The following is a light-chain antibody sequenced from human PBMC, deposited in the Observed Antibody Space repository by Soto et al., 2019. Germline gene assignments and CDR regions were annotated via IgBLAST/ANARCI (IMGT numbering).Light chain of an antibody. CDR1: SSDVGGYNY. J-gene: IGLJ1*01. CDR3: SSYAGSSRWE. Sequence: QSVLTQPPSASGSPGQSVTISCTGTSSDVGGYNYVSWYQQHPGKAPKLMIYEVSKRPSGVPDRFSGSKSGNTASLTVSGLQPEDEADYYCSSYAGSSRWEIGTGTKVTVL. CDR2: EVS. V-gene: IGLV2-8*01.